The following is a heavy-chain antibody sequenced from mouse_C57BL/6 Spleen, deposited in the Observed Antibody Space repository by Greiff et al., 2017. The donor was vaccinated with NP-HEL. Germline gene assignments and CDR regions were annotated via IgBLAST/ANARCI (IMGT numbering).Heavy chain of an antibody. CDR2: INYDGSST. CDR1: GFTFSDYY. V-gene: IGHV5-16*01. Sequence: EVKLVESEGGLVQPGSSMKLSCTASGFTFSDYYMAWVRQVPEKGLEWVANINYDGSSTYYLDSLKSRFIISRDNAKNILYLQMSSLKSEDTASYYCARERGAYFDYWGKGTTLTVSS. J-gene: IGHJ2*01. CDR3: ARERGAYFDY.